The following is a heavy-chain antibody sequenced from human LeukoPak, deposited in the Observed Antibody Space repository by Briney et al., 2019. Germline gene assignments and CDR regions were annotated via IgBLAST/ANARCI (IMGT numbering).Heavy chain of an antibody. Sequence: WEALSLTCTVSGGSISSSSHYWGWIRQTPGKGLEWIENIYYSWSTYYNPSLKSRIPLSVETSKNQFSLEVSSVTAADMAVYYCARHSFNWGLNNFDSWGQGTLVTVSS. CDR3: ARHSFNWGLNNFDS. J-gene: IGHJ4*02. D-gene: IGHD7-27*01. CDR2: IYYSWST. CDR1: GGSISSSSHY. V-gene: IGHV4-39*01.